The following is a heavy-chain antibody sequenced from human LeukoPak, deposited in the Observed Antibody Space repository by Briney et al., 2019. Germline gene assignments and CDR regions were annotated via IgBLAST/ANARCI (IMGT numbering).Heavy chain of an antibody. V-gene: IGHV4-59*08. CDR2: SYYTGST. CDR3: ARLERRQEAFDI. D-gene: IGHD1-1*01. Sequence: PSETLSLTCTVSGGSISSQYWSWIRQPPGKGLERIGYSYYTGSTNYNPSLKSRVTISVDTSKNQFSLRLSSVTAADTAVYYCARLERRQEAFDIWGQGTMVTVSS. CDR1: GGSISSQY. J-gene: IGHJ3*02.